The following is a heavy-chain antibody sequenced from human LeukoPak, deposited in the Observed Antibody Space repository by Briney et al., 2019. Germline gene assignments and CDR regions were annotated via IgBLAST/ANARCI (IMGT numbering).Heavy chain of an antibody. V-gene: IGHV3-48*01. CDR2: ISGSSNVI. CDR3: ARGLYYMDV. Sequence: GGSLRLSCAASGFTFSTHTMAWVRQAPGKGLEWLSYISGSSNVIYYSDSVKGRFTISRDNAKDSLYLQMNSLKAEDTAVYYCARGLYYMDVWGKGTTVTVSS. CDR1: GFTFSTHT. J-gene: IGHJ6*03.